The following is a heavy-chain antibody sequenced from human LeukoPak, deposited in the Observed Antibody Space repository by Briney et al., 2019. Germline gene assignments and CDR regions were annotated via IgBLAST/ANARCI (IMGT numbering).Heavy chain of an antibody. D-gene: IGHD3-22*01. CDR1: GFTFSSYE. CDR3: ARARYYYDSSGHFNDAFDI. CDR2: INWNGGST. J-gene: IGHJ3*02. Sequence: PGGSLRLSCAASGFTFSSYEMSWVRQAPGKGLEWVSGINWNGGSTGYADSVKGRFTISRDNAKNSLYLQMNSLRAEDTALYYCARARYYYDSSGHFNDAFDIWGQGTMVTVSS. V-gene: IGHV3-20*04.